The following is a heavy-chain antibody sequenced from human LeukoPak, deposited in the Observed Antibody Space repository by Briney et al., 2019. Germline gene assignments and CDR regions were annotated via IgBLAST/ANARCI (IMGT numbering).Heavy chain of an antibody. CDR2: ISAYNGNT. CDR3: ARTYSSSWYSEPVNFDY. Sequence: GASVKVSCKASGYTFTIYDINWVRQATGQGLEWMGWISAYNGNTNYAQKLQGRVTMTTDTSTSTAYMELRSLRSDDTAVYYCARTYSSSWYSEPVNFDYWGQGTLVTVSS. D-gene: IGHD6-13*01. J-gene: IGHJ4*02. V-gene: IGHV1-18*01. CDR1: GYTFTIYD.